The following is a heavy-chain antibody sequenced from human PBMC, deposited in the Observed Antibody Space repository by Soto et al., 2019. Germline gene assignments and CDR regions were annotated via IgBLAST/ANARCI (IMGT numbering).Heavy chain of an antibody. CDR2: IYYSGST. J-gene: IGHJ6*02. CDR3: ARDRGVVVTTDYYYYGMDV. CDR1: GGSISSYY. V-gene: IGHV4-59*01. Sequence: PSETLSLTCTVSGGSISSYYWSWIRQPPGKGLEWIGYIYYSGSTNYNPSLKSRVTISVDTSKNQFSLKLSSVTAADTAVYYCARDRGVVVTTDYYYYGMDVWGQGTTVTVSS. D-gene: IGHD2-15*01.